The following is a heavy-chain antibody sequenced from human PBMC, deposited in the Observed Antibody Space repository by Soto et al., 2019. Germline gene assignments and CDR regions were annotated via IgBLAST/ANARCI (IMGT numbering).Heavy chain of an antibody. CDR3: ASSSCYSFCGMDV. Sequence: GESLKISCKGSGYSFTSYWIGWVRQMPGKGLEWMGIIYPGDSDTRYSPSFQGQVTISADKSISTAYLQWSSLKASDTAMYYCASSSCYSFCGMDVCGQGTTVTVSS. J-gene: IGHJ6*02. D-gene: IGHD2-2*01. CDR2: IYPGDSDT. CDR1: GYSFTSYW. V-gene: IGHV5-51*01.